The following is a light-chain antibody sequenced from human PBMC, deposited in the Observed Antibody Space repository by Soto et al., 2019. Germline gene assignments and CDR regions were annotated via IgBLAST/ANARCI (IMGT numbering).Light chain of an antibody. V-gene: IGKV1-5*01. CDR2: DAS. Sequence: DIQMTQFPSALSASVGDRVTITCRASQNVNNWLAWYQHKPGKAPQLLIYDASVLETGVPSRFSGSGSGTEFTLAISGLQSDDFATYYCQQYNTYWTFGPWTKVEVK. CDR1: QNVNNW. CDR3: QQYNTYWT. J-gene: IGKJ1*01.